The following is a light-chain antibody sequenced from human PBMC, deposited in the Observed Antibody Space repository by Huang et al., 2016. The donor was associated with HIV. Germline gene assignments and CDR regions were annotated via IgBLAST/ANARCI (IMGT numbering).Light chain of an antibody. V-gene: IGKV3-20*01. J-gene: IGKJ3*01. CDR3: QQYGSSPFT. Sequence: EIVLTQSPGTLSLSPGERATLSCRASQSVSNNYLAWYQQKPGQAPRLLIYGASSSATGFPDRFSGSGSGTDFTLTISRLEPEDFAVYYCQQYGSSPFTFGPGTKVDIK. CDR1: QSVSNNY. CDR2: GAS.